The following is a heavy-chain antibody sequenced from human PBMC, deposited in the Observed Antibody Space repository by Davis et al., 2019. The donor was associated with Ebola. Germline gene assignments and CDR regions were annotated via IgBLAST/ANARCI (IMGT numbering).Heavy chain of an antibody. CDR1: GGSFSGYY. D-gene: IGHD1-14*01. CDR3: ARGRKGYYYYGMDV. V-gene: IGHV4-34*01. Sequence: MPSETLSLTCAVYGGSFSGYYWSWIRQPPGKGLEWIGEINHSGSTNYNPSLKSRVTISVDTSKNQFSLKLSSVTAADMAVYYCARGRKGYYYYGMDVWGQGTTVTVSS. CDR2: INHSGST. J-gene: IGHJ6*02.